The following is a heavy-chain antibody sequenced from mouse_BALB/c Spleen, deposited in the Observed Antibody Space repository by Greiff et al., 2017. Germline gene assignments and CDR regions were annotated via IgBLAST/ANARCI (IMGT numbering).Heavy chain of an antibody. V-gene: IGHV1S81*02. CDR2: INPSNGGT. CDR1: GYTFTSYY. J-gene: IGHJ4*01. D-gene: IGHD2-14*01. Sequence: VQLHQSGAELVKPGASVKLSCKASGYTFTSYYMYWVKQRPGQGLEWIGEINPSNGGTNFNEKFKSKATLTVDKSSSTAYMQLSSLTSEDSAVYYCTRGRAYYPYGYAMDYWGQGTSVTVSS. CDR3: TRGRAYYPYGYAMDY.